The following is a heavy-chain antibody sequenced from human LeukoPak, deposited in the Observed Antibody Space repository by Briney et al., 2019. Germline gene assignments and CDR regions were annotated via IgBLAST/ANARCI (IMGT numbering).Heavy chain of an antibody. Sequence: ASVTVSCKASGYTFTGYYMHWVRQAPGQGLDGMGWINPNSGGTNYAQKFQGRVTMTRDTSISTAYMELSRLRSDETAVYYCARGRAPSSSGPYYFDYWGQGTLVTVSS. D-gene: IGHD6-6*01. CDR2: INPNSGGT. V-gene: IGHV1-2*02. CDR3: ARGRAPSSSGPYYFDY. J-gene: IGHJ4*02. CDR1: GYTFTGYY.